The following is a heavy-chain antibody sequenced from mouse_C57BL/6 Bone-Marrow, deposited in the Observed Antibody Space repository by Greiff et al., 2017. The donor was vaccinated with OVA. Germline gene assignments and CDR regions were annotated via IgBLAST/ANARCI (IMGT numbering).Heavy chain of an antibody. CDR2: IYPSDSET. Sequence: VKLQQPGAELVRPGSSVKLSCKASGYTFTSYWMDWVKQRPGQGLEWIGNIYPSDSETHYNQKFKDKATLTVDKSSSTAYMQLSSLTSEDSAVYYCARVTGTHFDYWGQGTTLTVSS. CDR1: GYTFTSYW. V-gene: IGHV1-61*01. J-gene: IGHJ2*01. CDR3: ARVTGTHFDY. D-gene: IGHD4-1*01.